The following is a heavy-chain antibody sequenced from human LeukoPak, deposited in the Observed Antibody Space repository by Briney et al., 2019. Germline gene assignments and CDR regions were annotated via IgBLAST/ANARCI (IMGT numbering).Heavy chain of an antibody. D-gene: IGHD4-17*01. J-gene: IGHJ4*02. Sequence: GESLKISCKGSGYSFTSYWIGWVRQMPGKGLEWMGIIFPVDSDTRYSPSFQGQVTVSADKSISTAYLQWSSLKASDTAMYYCARSYGDYVGVDYFDYWGQGTLVTVSS. CDR1: GYSFTSYW. V-gene: IGHV5-51*01. CDR3: ARSYGDYVGVDYFDY. CDR2: IFPVDSDT.